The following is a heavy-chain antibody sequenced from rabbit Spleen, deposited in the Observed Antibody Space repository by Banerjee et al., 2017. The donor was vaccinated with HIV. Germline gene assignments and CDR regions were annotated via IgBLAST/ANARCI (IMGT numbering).Heavy chain of an antibody. D-gene: IGHD2-1*01. CDR3: ARGSASMTVVITGFYFNL. V-gene: IGHV1S45*01. J-gene: IGHJ4*01. Sequence: QQQLEESGGGLVKPGGTLTLTCTASGFSFSPDYYVCWVRQAPGKGLESIACIYGEVIGSTYYATWAKGRFTISKTSSTTVTLQMTSLTAADAATYFCARGSASMTVVITGFYFNLWGQGTLVTVS. CDR1: GFSFSPDYY. CDR2: IYGEVIGST.